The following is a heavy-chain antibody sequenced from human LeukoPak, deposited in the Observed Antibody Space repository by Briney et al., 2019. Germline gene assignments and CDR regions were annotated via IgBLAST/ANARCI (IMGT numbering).Heavy chain of an antibody. J-gene: IGHJ4*02. CDR3: AKPYVLTGYYREVFDY. CDR1: GFTFSDYG. Sequence: GGSLRLSCAASGFTFSDYGMHWVRQAPGKGLEWVALISYDGSIEFYRDSVKGRFTISRDNSENTLYLQMNSQRAEDTALYYCAKPYVLTGYYREVFDYWGQGTLVTVSS. V-gene: IGHV3-30*18. CDR2: ISYDGSIE. D-gene: IGHD3-9*01.